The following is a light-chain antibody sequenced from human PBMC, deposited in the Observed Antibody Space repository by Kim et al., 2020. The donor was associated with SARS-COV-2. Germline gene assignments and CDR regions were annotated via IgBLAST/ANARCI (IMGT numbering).Light chain of an antibody. CDR1: QSISRY. CDR2: AAS. J-gene: IGKJ4*01. V-gene: IGKV1-39*01. CDR3: QQSYSSPLT. Sequence: ASVGDRVTITCRASQSISRYLNWYQQKPGIAPKLLIYAASSLQSGVPSRFSGSGSGTDFTLTISSLQLEDFATYYCQQSYSSPLTFGGGTKVDIK.